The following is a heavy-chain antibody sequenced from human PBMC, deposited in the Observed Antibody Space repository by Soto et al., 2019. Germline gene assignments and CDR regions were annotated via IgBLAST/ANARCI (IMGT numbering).Heavy chain of an antibody. V-gene: IGHV3-48*01. CDR2: ISSSSSTI. D-gene: IGHD6-13*01. Sequence: GGSLRLSCAASGFTFSSYSMNWVRQTPGKGLEWVSYISSSSSTIYYADSVKGRFTISRDNAKNSLYLQMNSLRAEDTAVYYCARHPERIAQIGWFDPWGQGT. CDR3: ARHPERIAQIGWFDP. CDR1: GFTFSSYS. J-gene: IGHJ5*02.